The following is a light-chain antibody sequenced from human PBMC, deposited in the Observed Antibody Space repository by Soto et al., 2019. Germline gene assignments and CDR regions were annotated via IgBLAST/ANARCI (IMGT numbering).Light chain of an antibody. CDR3: QYYFRSPYT. Sequence: DMVLTQSPDSLSVSLGERATISCKSSQSVLYSSNNRKYLAWYRQRPRQPPELLIYWATTRNSGVPDRFSGSGSGTNFTLTISRLQTEDVAVYYCQYYFRSPYTFGQGTKLDIK. CDR1: QSVLYSSNNRKY. V-gene: IGKV4-1*01. J-gene: IGKJ2*01. CDR2: WAT.